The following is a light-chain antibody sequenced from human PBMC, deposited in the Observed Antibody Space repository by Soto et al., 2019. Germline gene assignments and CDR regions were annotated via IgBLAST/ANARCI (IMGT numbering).Light chain of an antibody. CDR1: QGIANY. Sequence: DIQMTQSPSSLSASVGDRVTITCRASQGIANYLAWYQQKPGKVPKLLIYAASTLEPGVPSRFSGSGFGTDFTLSISSLQPEDFATYYCPKYNGAPFTFGPGTKVDIK. CDR3: PKYNGAPFT. V-gene: IGKV1-27*01. J-gene: IGKJ3*01. CDR2: AAS.